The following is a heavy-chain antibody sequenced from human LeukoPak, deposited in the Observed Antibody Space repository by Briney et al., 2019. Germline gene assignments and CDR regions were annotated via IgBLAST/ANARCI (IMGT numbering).Heavy chain of an antibody. Sequence: GSSVKVSCKASGGTFSSYAISWVRQAPGQGLEWMGRIIRILDITNYAQKFQGRITITADESTSTAYMELSSLRSEDTAVYYCASGDVYYYYYYMDVWGKGTTVTVSS. CDR1: GGTFSSYA. CDR3: ASGDVYYYYYYMDV. J-gene: IGHJ6*03. V-gene: IGHV1-69*04. D-gene: IGHD7-27*01. CDR2: IIRILDIT.